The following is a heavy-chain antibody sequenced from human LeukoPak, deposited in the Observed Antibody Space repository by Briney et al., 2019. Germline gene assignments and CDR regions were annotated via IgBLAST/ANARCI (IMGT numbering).Heavy chain of an antibody. D-gene: IGHD1-26*01. V-gene: IGHV3-23*01. CDR3: AKDNYTDSYYPFDY. CDR1: GFTFSSYA. CDR2: ISGSGGST. J-gene: IGHJ4*02. Sequence: GGSLRLSCVASGFTFSSYAMSWVRQAPGKGLEWVSGISGSGGSTYYADSVRGRFTISRDDSKNTLYLQMNNLRVEDTAVYYCAKDNYTDSYYPFDYWGQGTLVTVSS.